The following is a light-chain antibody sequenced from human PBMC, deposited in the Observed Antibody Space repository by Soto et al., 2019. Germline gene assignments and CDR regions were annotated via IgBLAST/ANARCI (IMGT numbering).Light chain of an antibody. CDR2: GAS. V-gene: IGKV3D-20*02. Sequence: EIVLTQSPGTLSLSQGERATLSCRASQSVSNNYLAWYQQKPGQAPRLLIYGASNRATGIPDRFSGSGSGTDFTLTISSLEPEDFAVYYCQQRSNWPPLITFGQGTRLEIK. CDR3: QQRSNWPPLIT. CDR1: QSVSNNY. J-gene: IGKJ5*01.